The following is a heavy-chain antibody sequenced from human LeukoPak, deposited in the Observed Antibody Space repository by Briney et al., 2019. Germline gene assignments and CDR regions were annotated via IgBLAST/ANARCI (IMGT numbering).Heavy chain of an antibody. J-gene: IGHJ6*02. CDR2: TYYKYKWYN. CDR1: GDSLSSNSAA. Sequence: SQTLSLTCAIPGDSLSSNSAAWHWIRQSPSTGIEWLGRTYYKYKWYNDYAVSVKSRITIHPDTSKNPFSLQLNSVTPEDTAVYYCARGGSGSYYYYYGMDVWGQGTTVTVSS. CDR3: ARGGSGSYYYYYGMDV. D-gene: IGHD3-16*01. V-gene: IGHV6-1*01.